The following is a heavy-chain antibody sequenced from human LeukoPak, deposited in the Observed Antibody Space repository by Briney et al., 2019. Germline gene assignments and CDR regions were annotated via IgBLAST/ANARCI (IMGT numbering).Heavy chain of an antibody. Sequence: GSLRLSCAASGFTFNIYAMTWVRQAPGKGLEWVSGISGSGDRTYYVDSVKGRFTISRDNSKNTLYLQMNSLRAEDTAVYYCARNQDYGVYNSVGAFDIWGQGTMVTVSS. J-gene: IGHJ3*02. CDR2: ISGSGDRT. V-gene: IGHV3-23*01. CDR1: GFTFNIYA. D-gene: IGHD4-17*01. CDR3: ARNQDYGVYNSVGAFDI.